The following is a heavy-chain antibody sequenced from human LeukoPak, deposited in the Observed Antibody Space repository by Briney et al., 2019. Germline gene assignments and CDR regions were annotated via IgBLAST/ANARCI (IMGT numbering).Heavy chain of an antibody. CDR3: AKDETTVTTRRGYYFDY. Sequence: GGSLRLSCAASGFTFSNYGMSWVRQAPGKGLEWVSGISGSGGSTFHADSVKGRFTISRDNSKNTLYLQMNSLRAEDTAVYYCAKDETTVTTRRGYYFDYWGQGTLVTVSS. J-gene: IGHJ4*02. CDR2: ISGSGGST. V-gene: IGHV3-23*01. CDR1: GFTFSNYG. D-gene: IGHD4-17*01.